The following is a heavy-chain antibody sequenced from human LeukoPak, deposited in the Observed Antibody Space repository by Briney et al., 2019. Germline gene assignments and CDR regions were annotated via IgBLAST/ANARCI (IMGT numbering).Heavy chain of an antibody. J-gene: IGHJ4*01. CDR2: LSSGGPT. V-gene: IGHV4-39*01. Sequence: SEALSLTCTVSGVSITSINYYWAWNRQPPGKGLEWIGSLSSGGPTYNNPSLESRTSISADTSSNQLFLKLASVTAADTAVYFCARRNILSGYYHFDYWGHGTLVTVSS. CDR1: GVSITSINYY. CDR3: ARRNILSGYYHFDY. D-gene: IGHD3-9*01.